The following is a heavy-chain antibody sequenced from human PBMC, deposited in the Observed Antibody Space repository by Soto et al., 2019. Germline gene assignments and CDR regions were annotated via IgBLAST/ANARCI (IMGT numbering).Heavy chain of an antibody. CDR2: ISSAVNT. Sequence: EAQLLQSGGGLVQPGGSLRLSCAGSGFTFSNYAMSWVRQAPGKGLEWVSAISSAVNTYYADSVKGRFTISRDNSKNTLSLQMNSLRAEDTAVYYCAKQVRDGTSSPYYFDYWGQGTLVTVSS. V-gene: IGHV3-23*01. CDR1: GFTFSNYA. D-gene: IGHD6-6*01. J-gene: IGHJ4*02. CDR3: AKQVRDGTSSPYYFDY.